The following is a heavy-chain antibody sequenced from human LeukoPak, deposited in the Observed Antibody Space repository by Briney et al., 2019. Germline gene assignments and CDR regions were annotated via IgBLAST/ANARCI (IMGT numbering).Heavy chain of an antibody. CDR1: GGTFISYA. CDR3: ARLVWYYYDSSGYMTDV. CDR2: IIPIFGTA. V-gene: IGHV1-69*05. J-gene: IGHJ6*04. D-gene: IGHD3-22*01. Sequence: ASVKVSCKASGGTFISYAISWVRQAPGQGLEWMGGIIPIFGTANYAQKFQGRVTITTDESTSTAYMELSSPRSEDTAVDYCARLVWYYYDSSGYMTDVWGKGTTVTVSS.